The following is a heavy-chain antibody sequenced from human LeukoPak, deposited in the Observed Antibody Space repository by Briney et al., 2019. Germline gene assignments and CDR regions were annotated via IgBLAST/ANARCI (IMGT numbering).Heavy chain of an antibody. D-gene: IGHD1-26*01. CDR2: IYYSGST. V-gene: IGHV4-61*01. CDR3: ARHGASGSYLYYFDY. J-gene: IGHJ4*02. CDR1: GGSVSSGSYY. Sequence: SETLSLTCTVSGGSVSSGSYYWNWIRQPPGKGLEWIGYIYYSGSTNYNPSLKSRVTISVDTSKNQFSLKLSSVTAADTAVYFCARHGASGSYLYYFDYWGQGTLVTVSS.